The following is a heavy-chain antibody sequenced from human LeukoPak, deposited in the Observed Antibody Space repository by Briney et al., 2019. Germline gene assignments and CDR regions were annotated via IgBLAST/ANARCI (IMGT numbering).Heavy chain of an antibody. CDR2: IYYSGSA. D-gene: IGHD3-9*01. Sequence: SETLSLTCTVSGGSISSSGYYWGWIRQPPGKGLEWIGSIYYSGSAYYNPSLKSRVTISLDTSKNQFSLKLSSVTAADTAVYYCARGIRGYYNYYYYYYYMDVWGKGTTVTVSS. CDR1: GGSISSSGYY. V-gene: IGHV4-39*07. J-gene: IGHJ6*03. CDR3: ARGIRGYYNYYYYYYYMDV.